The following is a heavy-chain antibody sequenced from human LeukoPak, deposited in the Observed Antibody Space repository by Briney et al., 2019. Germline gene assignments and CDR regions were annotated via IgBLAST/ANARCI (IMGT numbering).Heavy chain of an antibody. D-gene: IGHD6-13*01. V-gene: IGHV1-2*02. CDR1: GYIFSDYY. CDR2: INPKSGAA. J-gene: IGHJ4*02. CDR3: ARGAEAETSPLDF. Sequence: ASVKVSCKASGYIFSDYYMHWVRQAPGQGLEWLGLINPKSGAADYAQQFRGRVTMTRDTSINTDYMEMKRVTSDDTAVYYCARGAEAETSPLDFWSQGTLVTVSS.